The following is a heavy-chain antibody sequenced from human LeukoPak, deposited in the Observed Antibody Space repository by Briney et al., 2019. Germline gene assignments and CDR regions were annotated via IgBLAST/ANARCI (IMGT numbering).Heavy chain of an antibody. D-gene: IGHD4-23*01. J-gene: IGHJ4*02. Sequence: SETLSLTCTVSGGSISSYYWSWIRQSPGKGLEWIGYIYYSGSTNYNPSLTSRVTISVDTSKNQFSLKLSSVTAADTAVYYCTRGVDYGGFIVAMCFDYWGQGTLVTVSS. CDR1: GGSISSYY. CDR3: TRGVDYGGFIVAMCFDY. CDR2: IYYSGST. V-gene: IGHV4-59*01.